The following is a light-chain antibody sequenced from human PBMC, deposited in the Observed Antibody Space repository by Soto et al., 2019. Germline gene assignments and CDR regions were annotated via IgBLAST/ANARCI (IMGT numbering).Light chain of an antibody. CDR3: CPYAGSYNYV. CDR1: SSDVGGYNY. CDR2: DVS. Sequence: QSALTQPRAVSGSPGQSVTIPCTGTSSDVGGYNYVSWYQQHPGKAPKLMIYDVSKRPSGVPDRFSGSKSGNTASLTISGLQAEDEADYYCCPYAGSYNYVFGTGTKVTV. J-gene: IGLJ1*01. V-gene: IGLV2-11*01.